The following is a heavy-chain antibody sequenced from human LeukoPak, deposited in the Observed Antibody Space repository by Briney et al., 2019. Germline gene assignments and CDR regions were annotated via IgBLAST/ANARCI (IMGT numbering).Heavy chain of an antibody. CDR2: IRYDGSNK. CDR1: GFTFSSYG. V-gene: IGHV3-30*02. D-gene: IGHD3-10*01. Sequence: PGGSLRLSCAASGFTFSSYGMHWVRQAPGKGLEWVAFIRYDGSNKYYADSVKGRFTISRDNSKNTLYLQMNSLRSEDTAVYYCARGSSRSFDVWGLGTMVTVSS. J-gene: IGHJ3*01. CDR3: ARGSSRSFDV.